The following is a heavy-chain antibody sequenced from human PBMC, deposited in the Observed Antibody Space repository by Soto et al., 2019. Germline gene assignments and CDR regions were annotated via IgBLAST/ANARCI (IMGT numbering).Heavy chain of an antibody. CDR1: GFTFSSYG. CDR3: ARDPGIAVAPRVPPYYYYYGMDV. Sequence: GGSLRLSCAASGFTFSSYGMHWVRQAPGKGLEWVAVIWYDGSNKYYADSVKGRFTISRDNSKNTLYLQMNSLRAEDTAVYYCARDPGIAVAPRVPPYYYYYGMDVWGQGTTVTVSS. J-gene: IGHJ6*02. D-gene: IGHD6-19*01. V-gene: IGHV3-33*01. CDR2: IWYDGSNK.